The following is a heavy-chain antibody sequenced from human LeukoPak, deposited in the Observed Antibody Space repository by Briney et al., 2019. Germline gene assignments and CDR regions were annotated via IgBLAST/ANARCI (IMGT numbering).Heavy chain of an antibody. V-gene: IGHV1-46*01. J-gene: IGHJ4*02. CDR1: GYIFTSYS. CDR3: ARDLKMGYSSGRHSWGTGSSNDY. D-gene: IGHD6-19*01. Sequence: GASVKVSCKASGYIFTSYSMHWVRRAPRQGLEWMGIINPSGGTTNYVQKLQGRVTMTTDTSTSTAYMELRSLRSDDTAVYYCARDLKMGYSSGRHSWGTGSSNDYWGQGTLVTVSS. CDR2: INPSGGTT.